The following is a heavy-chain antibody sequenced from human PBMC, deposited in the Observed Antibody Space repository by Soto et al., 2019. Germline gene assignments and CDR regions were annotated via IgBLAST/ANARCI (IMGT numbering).Heavy chain of an antibody. CDR3: TRITAPYYYYGMDV. V-gene: IGHV1-69*06. J-gene: IGHJ6*01. D-gene: IGHD1-20*01. CDR2: IIPMFGST. CDR1: GGTFNNYA. Sequence: QVQLVQSGAEVKEPGSSVKVSCKASGGTFNNYAISWVRQAPGQGLEWMGGIIPMFGSTVYAPQFQGRVTITADRSTSIAFMQLTSLRSEDTALYFCTRITAPYYYYGMDVW.